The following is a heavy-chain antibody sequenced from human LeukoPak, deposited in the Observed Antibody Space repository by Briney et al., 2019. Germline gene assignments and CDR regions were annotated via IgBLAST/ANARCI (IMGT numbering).Heavy chain of an antibody. V-gene: IGHV4-59*01. J-gene: IGHJ4*02. Sequence: SETLSLTCTVSDGSITNYDWSWVRQPPGKGLEFIGHVHYSGTADYNPSLKSRVTISIDTSKKHFFLKLKSVTAADTAVYYCARGYDDFRVEGRYFHSWGQGTLVTVSS. CDR3: ARGYDDFRVEGRYFHS. D-gene: IGHD4-17*01. CDR2: VHYSGTA. CDR1: DGSITNYD.